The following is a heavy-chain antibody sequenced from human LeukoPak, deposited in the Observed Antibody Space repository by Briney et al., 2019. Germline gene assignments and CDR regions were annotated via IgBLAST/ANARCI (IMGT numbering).Heavy chain of an antibody. Sequence: GTSVRVSRKASGFTFTSSAMQWVRQARGQRLEWIGWIVVGSGNTNYAQKFQERVTITRDMSTSTAYMELSSLRSEDTAVYYCAADGGYYDSSGYLSYWGQGTLVTVSS. J-gene: IGHJ4*02. D-gene: IGHD3-22*01. V-gene: IGHV1-58*02. CDR1: GFTFTSSA. CDR2: IVVGSGNT. CDR3: AADGGYYDSSGYLSY.